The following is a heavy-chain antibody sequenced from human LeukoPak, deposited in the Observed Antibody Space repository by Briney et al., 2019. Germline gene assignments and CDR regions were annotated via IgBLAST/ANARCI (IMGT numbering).Heavy chain of an antibody. D-gene: IGHD2-2*01. CDR2: INHSGST. CDR3: ARGSCSSTSCLFGNWFDP. J-gene: IGHJ5*02. V-gene: IGHV4-34*01. CDR1: GGSFSGYY. Sequence: SETLSLTCAVYGGSFSGYYWSWIRQPPGKGLEWIGDINHSGSTNYNPSLKSQVTISVDTSKNQFSLKLSSVTAADTAVYYCARGSCSSTSCLFGNWFDPWGQGTLVTVSS.